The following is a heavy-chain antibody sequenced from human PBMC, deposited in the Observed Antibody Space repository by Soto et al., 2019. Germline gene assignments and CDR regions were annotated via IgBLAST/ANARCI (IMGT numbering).Heavy chain of an antibody. CDR3: ARVGGFGATTIDY. J-gene: IGHJ4*02. V-gene: IGHV4-30-4*01. D-gene: IGHD3-10*01. CDR1: GGSISSGDYY. Sequence: QVQLQESGPGLVKPSQTLSLTCTVSGGSISSGDYYWSWIRQPPGKGLEWIGYTYYSGGTYYNPSLKRRVTISVDSSKIQFSLKLSSVTAADTAVYYCARVGGFGATTIDYWGQGTLVTVSS. CDR2: TYYSGGT.